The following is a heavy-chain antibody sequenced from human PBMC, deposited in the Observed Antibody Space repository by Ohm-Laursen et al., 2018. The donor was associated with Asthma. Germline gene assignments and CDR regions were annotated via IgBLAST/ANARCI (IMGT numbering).Heavy chain of an antibody. CDR3: ARGVGVYYGAGAIDS. CDR2: IDYGGST. Sequence: PSETLSLTCTVSGDSFSGGSYYWGWIRQLPGKGLEWIGYIDYGGSTFNNPSLERRITISVVTSKNQISLRLNSVTAADTAVYYCARGVGVYYGAGAIDSWGQGTLVTVSS. CDR1: GDSFSGGSYY. J-gene: IGHJ4*02. D-gene: IGHD4/OR15-4a*01. V-gene: IGHV4-31*03.